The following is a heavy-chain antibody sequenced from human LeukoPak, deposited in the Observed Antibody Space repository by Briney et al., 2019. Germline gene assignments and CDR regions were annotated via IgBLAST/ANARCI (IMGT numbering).Heavy chain of an antibody. V-gene: IGHV3-53*01. CDR3: AESPMTRVTTGGFDF. J-gene: IGHJ4*02. Sequence: PGGSLRLSCAASGFTVSSNYMSWVRQAPGKGLEWVSVIYSGGSTYYADSVKGRFTISRDNSKNTLYLQMNSLRAEDTAVYYCAESPMTRVTTGGFDFWGQGTLVTVSS. D-gene: IGHD4-17*01. CDR2: IYSGGST. CDR1: GFTVSSNY.